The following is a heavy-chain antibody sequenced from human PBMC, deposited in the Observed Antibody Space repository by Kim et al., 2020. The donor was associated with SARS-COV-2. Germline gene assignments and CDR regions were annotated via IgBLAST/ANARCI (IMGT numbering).Heavy chain of an antibody. V-gene: IGHV1-69*01. J-gene: IGHJ4*02. CDR3: ARDLGSYLGY. Sequence: TANYAPKFQGRDTITADEATSTAYMELSSLRSEDTAVYYCARDLGSYLGYWGQGTLVTVSS. CDR2: TA. D-gene: IGHD1-26*01.